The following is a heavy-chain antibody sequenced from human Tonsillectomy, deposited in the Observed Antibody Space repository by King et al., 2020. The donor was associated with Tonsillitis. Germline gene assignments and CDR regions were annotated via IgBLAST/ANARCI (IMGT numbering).Heavy chain of an antibody. CDR2: IGSSGGYI. V-gene: IGHV3-21*01. CDR3: ARVKKYYYDSSGYPLDTFDI. D-gene: IGHD3-22*01. Sequence: VQLVQSGGGLVKPGGSLRLSCAASEFIFSTYTMNWVRQAPGKGREWVSSIGSSGGYIYYADSVKGRFTITRDNAENSLYLQMNSLRAEDTAVYYCARVKKYYYDSSGYPLDTFDIWGQGTMVTVSS. CDR1: EFIFSTYT. J-gene: IGHJ3*02.